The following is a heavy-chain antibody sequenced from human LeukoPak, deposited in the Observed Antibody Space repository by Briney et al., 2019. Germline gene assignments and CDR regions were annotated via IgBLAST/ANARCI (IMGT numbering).Heavy chain of an antibody. V-gene: IGHV3-30*04. CDR1: GFTFSSYA. D-gene: IGHD3-22*01. CDR3: ARVYSSDYYDSSGYAFDI. Sequence: GGSLRLSCAASGFTFSSYAMHWVRQAPGKGLEWVAVISYDGSNKYYADSVKGRFTISRDNSKNTLYLQMNSLRAEDTAVYYCARVYSSDYYDSSGYAFDIWGQGTMVTVSS. J-gene: IGHJ3*02. CDR2: ISYDGSNK.